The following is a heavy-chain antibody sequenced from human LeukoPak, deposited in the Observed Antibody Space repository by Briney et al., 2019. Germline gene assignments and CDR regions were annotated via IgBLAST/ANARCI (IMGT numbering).Heavy chain of an antibody. CDR2: IYYSGST. Sequence: PSETLSLTCTVSGGSISTSNYYWGWIRHPPGKGLEWIGYIYYSGSTNYNPSLKSRVTISVDTSKNQFSLKLSSVTAADTAVYYCAALGTYYDFWSGYPREVDYWGQGTLVTVSS. D-gene: IGHD3-3*01. V-gene: IGHV4-61*05. CDR3: AALGTYYDFWSGYPREVDY. CDR1: GGSISTSNYY. J-gene: IGHJ4*02.